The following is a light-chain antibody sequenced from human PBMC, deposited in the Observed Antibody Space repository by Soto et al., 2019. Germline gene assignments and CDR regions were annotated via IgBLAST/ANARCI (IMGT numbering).Light chain of an antibody. CDR3: QQGHSTPYT. J-gene: IGKJ2*01. V-gene: IGKV1-39*01. CDR2: SAS. Sequence: DIQMTQSPYSLSASVGDSVTITCRASQNIRTYLNWYQQKPGRAPKLLIHSASALPSGVPSRFSGSGSGIEFTLTMSGLQPEDFATYYCQQGHSTPYTFGQGTKVDIK. CDR1: QNIRTY.